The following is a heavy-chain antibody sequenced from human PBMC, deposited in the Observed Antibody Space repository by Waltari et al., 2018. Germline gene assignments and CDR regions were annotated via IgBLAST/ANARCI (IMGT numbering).Heavy chain of an antibody. CDR3: ARAPYFYYYYMDV. CDR1: GYTFTGYY. J-gene: IGHJ6*03. Sequence: VELVQSGTAVRQPGASVKVSCKASGYTFTGYYLHWVRQAPGQGLEWMGWINPDNGDRNLAHKFQGRVPLTRDTSVSTGYLDLGRLTSDDTAVYYCARAPYFYYYYMDVWGNGTAVTVSS. V-gene: IGHV1-2*07. CDR2: INPDNGDR.